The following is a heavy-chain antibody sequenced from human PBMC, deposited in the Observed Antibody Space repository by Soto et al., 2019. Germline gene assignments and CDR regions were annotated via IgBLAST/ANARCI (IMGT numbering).Heavy chain of an antibody. V-gene: IGHV3-48*01. CDR1: GFSFSNYN. CDR3: ARDVAVAGTLVY. D-gene: IGHD6-19*01. J-gene: IGHJ4*02. Sequence: GGSLRLSCVASGFSFSNYNMNWVRQAPGKGLEWVSYITDSSDTVHYADSVKGRFTISRDNSKNTLYLQMNSLRAEDTAVYYCARDVAVAGTLVYWGQGTLVTVSS. CDR2: ITDSSDTV.